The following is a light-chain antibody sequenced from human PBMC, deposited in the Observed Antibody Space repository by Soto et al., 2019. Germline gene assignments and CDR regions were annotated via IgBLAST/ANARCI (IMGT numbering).Light chain of an antibody. CDR2: DAS. Sequence: DIEMTQSPSSLSSSAGDRVTITCRASQSINSYLNWYQQKPGKTPKLLIYDASALQSGVPSRFSGSGSETDFSLTITNLQPDDFATYYCQQSYSPPFTFGPGTTVDIK. CDR1: QSINSY. J-gene: IGKJ3*01. CDR3: QQSYSPPFT. V-gene: IGKV1-39*01.